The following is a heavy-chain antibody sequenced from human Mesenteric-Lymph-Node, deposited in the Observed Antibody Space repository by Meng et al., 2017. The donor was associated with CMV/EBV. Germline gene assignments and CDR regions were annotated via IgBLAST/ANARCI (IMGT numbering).Heavy chain of an antibody. CDR1: GASISNYY. CDR2: IYYSGST. CDR3: AKDSSGYYWFDS. D-gene: IGHD3-22*01. J-gene: IGHJ5*01. Sequence: SETLSLTCAVSGASISNYYWNWIRQTPGKGLEWIGSIYYSGSTNHNPSLKSRVTMSVDTSKNQFSLKLNSVTAADTAVYYCAKDSSGYYWFDSWGQGTLVTVSS. V-gene: IGHV4-59*01.